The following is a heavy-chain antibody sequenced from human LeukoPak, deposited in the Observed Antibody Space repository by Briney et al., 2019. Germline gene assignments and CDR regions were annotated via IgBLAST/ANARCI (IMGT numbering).Heavy chain of an antibody. CDR1: GFTFSSYA. CDR3: ARDVMPGYCSGGSCQPGNY. J-gene: IGHJ4*02. Sequence: GRSLRLSCAASGFTFSSYAMHWVRQAPGEGLEWVAVISYDGSNKYYADSVKGRFTISRDNSKNTLYLQMNSLRAEDTAVYYCARDVMPGYCSGGSCQPGNYWGQGTLVTVSS. CDR2: ISYDGSNK. V-gene: IGHV3-30-3*01. D-gene: IGHD2-15*01.